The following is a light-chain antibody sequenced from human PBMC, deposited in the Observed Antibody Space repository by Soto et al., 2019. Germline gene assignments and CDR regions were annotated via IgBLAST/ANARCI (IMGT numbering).Light chain of an antibody. J-gene: IGKJ2*01. CDR1: QSVSSSY. CDR2: GAS. Sequence: EIVLTQSPGILSLSPGERATLSCRATQSVSSSYLAWYQQKPDQAPRLLNYGASNRATGIPDRFSASESKTNFTLTIGRLEPEDGAVYYCQQYGSSPPYTFGEGTKLEIK. CDR3: QQYGSSPPYT. V-gene: IGKV3-20*01.